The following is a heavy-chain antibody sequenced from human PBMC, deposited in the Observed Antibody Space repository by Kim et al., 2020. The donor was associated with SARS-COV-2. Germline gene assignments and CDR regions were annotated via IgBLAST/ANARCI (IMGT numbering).Heavy chain of an antibody. D-gene: IGHD3-22*01. V-gene: IGHV4-30-2*01. CDR1: GASISRGGFS. CDR2: VYHTGDT. J-gene: IGHJ6*02. CDR3: ARGNFYYDNSGPTAMDV. Sequence: SETLSLTCSVSGASISRGGFSWSWIRQPPGKGLEWIGYVYHTGDTYFNPSLKSRGTMSLDKSKNQFSLQLTSVTAADTALYFCARGNFYYDNSGPTAMDVWGQGATVTVSS.